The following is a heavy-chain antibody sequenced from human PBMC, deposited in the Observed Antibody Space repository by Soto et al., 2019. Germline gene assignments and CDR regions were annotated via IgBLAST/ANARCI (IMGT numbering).Heavy chain of an antibody. CDR2: MFYSGNT. CDR1: GVSVSSGNYY. V-gene: IGHV4-61*01. J-gene: IGHJ2*01. D-gene: IGHD2-2*01. CDR3: ASGFSRNRVPVSKRVSLDI. Sequence: KSSETLSLTCSVSGVSVSSGNYYWNWIRQSPGKGLEWIGYMFYSGNTRYNPSLKSRVTISEDKSKNQFSLTLTSVTAADTAVYYCASGFSRNRVPVSKRVSLDIWGRGTLVTVSS.